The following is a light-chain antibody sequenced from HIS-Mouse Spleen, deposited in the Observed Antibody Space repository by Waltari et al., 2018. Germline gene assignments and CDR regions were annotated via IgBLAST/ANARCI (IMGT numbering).Light chain of an antibody. J-gene: IGLJ2*01. CDR3: YSTDSSGNHRV. Sequence: SYELTQPPSVSVSPGQTARITCSGDALPKKYAYWYQQKSRQAPVVVIYEDSKRPSGIPERFSGSSSGTMATLTISGAQVEDEADYYCYSTDSSGNHRVFGGGTKLTVL. CDR1: ALPKKY. CDR2: EDS. V-gene: IGLV3-10*01.